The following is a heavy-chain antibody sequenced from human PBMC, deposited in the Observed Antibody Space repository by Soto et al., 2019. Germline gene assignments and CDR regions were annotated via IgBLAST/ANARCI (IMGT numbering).Heavy chain of an antibody. CDR1: GGSVSSGGFF. CDR2: IHSSGST. CDR3: ARVDTFDSDAGSTYITHYGMDV. J-gene: IGHJ6*01. D-gene: IGHD3-10*01. V-gene: IGHV4-31*03. Sequence: QVQLQESGPGLVKPSQTLSLTCTVSGGSVSSGGFFWSWLRQRPGKGLEWIGFIHSSGSTYYDPSLKSRLSISVDKSKNQFSLRLISLTAADMAIYYFARVDTFDSDAGSTYITHYGMDVWGQGTTVTVSS.